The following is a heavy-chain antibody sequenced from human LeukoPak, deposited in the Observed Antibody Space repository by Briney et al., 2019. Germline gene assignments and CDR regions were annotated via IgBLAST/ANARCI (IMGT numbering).Heavy chain of an antibody. CDR3: AKDRDDFWSGYYTGNDY. V-gene: IGHV3-30*18. CDR2: ISYDGSNI. D-gene: IGHD3-3*01. CDR1: GFTFSSYG. Sequence: GRSLRLSCAASGFTFSSYGMHWVRQAPGKGLEWVAVISYDGSNIYYADSVKGRFTISRDNSKNTLYLQMNSLRAEDTAVYYCAKDRDDFWSGYYTGNDYWGQGTLVTVSS. J-gene: IGHJ4*02.